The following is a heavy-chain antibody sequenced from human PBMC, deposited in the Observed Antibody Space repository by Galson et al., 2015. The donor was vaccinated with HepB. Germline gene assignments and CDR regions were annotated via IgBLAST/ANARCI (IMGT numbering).Heavy chain of an antibody. CDR2: ISWNSDFT. V-gene: IGHV3-9*01. CDR3: AQDLTYYYGSGIYFVGMNA. Sequence: SLRLSCAASGFTFEDYAMHWVRQVPGKGLEWVSGISWNSDFTGYADSVRGRFTISRDNAKYFLYLQMNSLRPEDTALYYCAQDLTYYYGSGIYFVGMNAWGQGTTVTVS. D-gene: IGHD3-10*01. J-gene: IGHJ6*02. CDR1: GFTFEDYA.